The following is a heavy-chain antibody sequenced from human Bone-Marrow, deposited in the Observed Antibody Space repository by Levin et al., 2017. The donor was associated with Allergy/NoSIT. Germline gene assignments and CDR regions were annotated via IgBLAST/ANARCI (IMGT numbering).Heavy chain of an antibody. V-gene: IGHV3-23*01. J-gene: IGHJ4*02. CDR2: ISADGAST. CDR3: VKELVSSGGY. Sequence: GESLKISCAASGFTFNAYAMKWVRQGPRKGLEWVSTISADGASTYYADSVKGRFTISRDKSKNTLYLQMNSLRGEDTAVYYCVKELVSSGGYWGQGTLVTVSS. CDR1: GFTFNAYA. D-gene: IGHD5/OR15-5a*01.